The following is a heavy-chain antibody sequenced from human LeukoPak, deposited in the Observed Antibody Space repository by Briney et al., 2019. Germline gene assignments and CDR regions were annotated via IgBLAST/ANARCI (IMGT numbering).Heavy chain of an antibody. J-gene: IGHJ3*02. Sequence: GRSLRLSCAASGITFSSYGIHWVRQAPGKGLEWLAVISYDGKKKFYADSVKGRFTISRDNSKNTLYLQMNSLRADDTAVYYCAKSVSDYGDGWNSFDMWGQGTMVTVSS. CDR1: GITFSSYG. CDR3: AKSVSDYGDGWNSFDM. V-gene: IGHV3-30*18. D-gene: IGHD5/OR15-5a*01. CDR2: ISYDGKKK.